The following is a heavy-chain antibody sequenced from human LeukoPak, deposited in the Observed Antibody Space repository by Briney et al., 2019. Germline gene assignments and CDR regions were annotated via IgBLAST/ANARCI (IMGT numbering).Heavy chain of an antibody. CDR2: IYPGDSDT. V-gene: IGHV5-51*01. J-gene: IGHJ3*02. CDR1: GYSFTSYW. CDR3: ARLIYGGNSVGAFDI. Sequence: NHGESLKISCEGSGYSFTSYWIGWVRQMPGKGLEWMGIIYPGDSDTRYSPSFQGQVTISADKSISTAYLQWSSLKASDTAMYYCARLIYGGNSVGAFDIWGQGTMVTVSS. D-gene: IGHD4-23*01.